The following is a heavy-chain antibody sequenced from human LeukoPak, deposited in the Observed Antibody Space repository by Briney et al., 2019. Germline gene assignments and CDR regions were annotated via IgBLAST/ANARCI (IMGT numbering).Heavy chain of an antibody. V-gene: IGHV4-39*07. CDR1: GGSISSSSYY. J-gene: IGHJ4*02. Sequence: SETLSLTCTVSGGSISSSSYYWGWIRQPPGKGLEWIGSIYYSGSTYYNPSLKSRVTISVDRSKNQFSLKLSSVTAADTAVYYCARGSGWFYDPFYYFDYWGQGTLVTVSS. D-gene: IGHD6-19*01. CDR3: ARGSGWFYDPFYYFDY. CDR2: IYYSGST.